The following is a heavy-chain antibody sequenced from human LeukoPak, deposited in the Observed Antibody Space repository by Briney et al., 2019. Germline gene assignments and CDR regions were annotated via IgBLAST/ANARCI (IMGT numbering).Heavy chain of an antibody. V-gene: IGHV3-43*01. CDR2: ISWDGGST. CDR3: AKDGQAGSNYDIFGWFDP. J-gene: IGHJ5*02. Sequence: PGGSLRVSCAASGFTFDDYTMHWVRQAPGKGLEWVSLISWDGGSTYYADSVKGRFTISRDNSKNSLYLQMNSLRTEDTALYYCAKDGQAGSNYDIFGWFDPWGQGTLVTVSS. D-gene: IGHD3-9*01. CDR1: GFTFDDYT.